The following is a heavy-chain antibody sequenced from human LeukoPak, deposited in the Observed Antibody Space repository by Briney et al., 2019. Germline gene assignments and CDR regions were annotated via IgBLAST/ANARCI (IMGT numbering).Heavy chain of an antibody. CDR2: ISYDGSNK. CDR1: GFTFSSYG. D-gene: IGHD4-23*01. CDR3: AKDPGDGGKWNYFDY. V-gene: IGHV3-30*18. J-gene: IGHJ4*02. Sequence: GGSLRLSCAASGFTFSSYGMHWVRQAPGKGLEWVAVISYDGSNKYYADSVKGRFTISRDNSKNTLYLQMNSLRAEDTAVYYCAKDPGDGGKWNYFDYWGQGTLVTVSS.